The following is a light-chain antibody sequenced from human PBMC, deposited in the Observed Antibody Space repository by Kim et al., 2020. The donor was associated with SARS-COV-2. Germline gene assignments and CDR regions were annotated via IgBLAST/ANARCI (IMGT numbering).Light chain of an antibody. J-gene: IGKJ1*01. CDR1: KSLVYSDGNTY. CDR3: IETTHWPLA. Sequence: DVVMTQSPLSLPVTLGQPASISCRSSKSLVYSDGNTYLNWFQQRPGQSPRRLIYKVSNRDSGVPDRFGGSGSGADFTLKISRVEGEGVGVYFCIETTHWPLALGHGSKVDIK. CDR2: KVS. V-gene: IGKV2-30*01.